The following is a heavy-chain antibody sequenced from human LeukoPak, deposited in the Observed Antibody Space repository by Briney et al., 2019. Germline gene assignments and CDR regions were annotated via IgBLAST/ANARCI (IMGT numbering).Heavy chain of an antibody. CDR1: GFTLSSYW. Sequence: SEGSLRLSCAASGFTLSSYWMSWVRQAPGKGLDWVANIKQDGREKYYVDSVKGRLTISRDNAKNSLYLQMNSLRAEDTAVYYCARDGQKGTYYDFWSGYFRYMDVWGKGTTVTVSS. CDR2: IKQDGREK. D-gene: IGHD3-3*01. CDR3: ARDGQKGTYYDFWSGYFRYMDV. J-gene: IGHJ6*03. V-gene: IGHV3-7*01.